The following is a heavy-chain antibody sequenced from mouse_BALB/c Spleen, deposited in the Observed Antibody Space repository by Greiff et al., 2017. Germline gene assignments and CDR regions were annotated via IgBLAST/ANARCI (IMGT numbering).Heavy chain of an antibody. Sequence: QVQLQQSGAELARPGASVKLSCKASGYTFTDYYINWVKQRTGQGLEWIGEIYPGSGNTYYNEKFKGKATLTADKSSSTAYMQLSSLTSEDSAVYFCARKNYGNAWFAYWGQGTLVTVSA. V-gene: IGHV1-77*01. CDR1: GYTFTDYY. D-gene: IGHD2-1*01. CDR3: ARKNYGNAWFAY. CDR2: IYPGSGNT. J-gene: IGHJ3*01.